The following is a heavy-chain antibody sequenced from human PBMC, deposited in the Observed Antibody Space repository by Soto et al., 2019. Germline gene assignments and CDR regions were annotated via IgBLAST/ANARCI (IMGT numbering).Heavy chain of an antibody. D-gene: IGHD5-12*01. CDR3: ARDGYKDAFDI. CDR1: RYTFTNYY. CDR2: INPSGGST. V-gene: IGHV1-46*01. J-gene: IGHJ3*02. Sequence: ASVKVSCKASRYTFTNYYMRWVRQAPGQGLEWMGIINPSGGSTSYAQKLQGRVTMTRDTSTSTVYMELSSLRSEDTAVYYCARDGYKDAFDIWGQGTMVTVSS.